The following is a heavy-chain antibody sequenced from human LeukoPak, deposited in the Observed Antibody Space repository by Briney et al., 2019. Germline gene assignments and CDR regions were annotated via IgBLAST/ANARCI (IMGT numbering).Heavy chain of an antibody. CDR2: ISGSGDSP. CDR1: GFPFSTYA. V-gene: IGHV3-23*01. J-gene: IGHJ4*02. Sequence: GGSLRLSCAASGFPFSTYAMSWVRQAPGKGLEWVSAISGSGDSPYYADSVKGRFTISRDNSKNTLYLQMNSLRAEDTAVYYCAKVRTSGWSPFDYWGQGTLVTVSS. CDR3: AKVRTSGWSPFDY. D-gene: IGHD6-19*01.